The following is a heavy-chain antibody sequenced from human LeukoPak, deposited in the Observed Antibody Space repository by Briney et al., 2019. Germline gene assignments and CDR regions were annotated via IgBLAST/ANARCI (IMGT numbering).Heavy chain of an antibody. CDR2: VTSYNGDT. Sequence: ASVKVSCKASGYTFNNYGIRWVRQAPGQGLEWMGWVTSYNGDTNYAQKFQGRVTMSTDTSTSTAYMELRSLRFDDTAIYYCAKDWHILTGRNCFDPWGQGTLVTVSS. V-gene: IGHV1-18*01. CDR1: GYTFNNYG. J-gene: IGHJ5*02. CDR3: AKDWHILTGRNCFDP. D-gene: IGHD3-9*01.